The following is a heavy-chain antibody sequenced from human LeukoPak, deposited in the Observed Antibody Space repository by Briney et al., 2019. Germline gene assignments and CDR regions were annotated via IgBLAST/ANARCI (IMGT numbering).Heavy chain of an antibody. Sequence: ETLSLTCAVYGGSFSGYYWSWIRQPPGKGLEWVSVKGRFTISRDNAKNSLYLQMNSLRAEDTAVYFCARARYDSSGYYPLGDYWGQGTLVTVSS. J-gene: IGHJ4*02. CDR1: GGSFSGYY. CDR3: ARARYDSSGYYPLGDY. V-gene: IGHV3-69-1*01. D-gene: IGHD3-22*01.